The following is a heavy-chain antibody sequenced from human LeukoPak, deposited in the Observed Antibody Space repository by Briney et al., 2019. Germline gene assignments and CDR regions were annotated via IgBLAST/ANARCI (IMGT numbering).Heavy chain of an antibody. D-gene: IGHD2-15*01. J-gene: IGHJ4*02. CDR3: ARDLCSGGSCYYFEY. V-gene: IGHV1-2*06. CDR1: GYTFTGYY. Sequence: ASVKVSCKASGYTFTGYYMHWVRQAPGQGLEWMGRINPNSGGTNYAQKFQGRVTMTRDTSISTAYMELSRLRSDDTAVYYCARDLCSGGSCYYFEYWGQGTLVTVSS. CDR2: INPNSGGT.